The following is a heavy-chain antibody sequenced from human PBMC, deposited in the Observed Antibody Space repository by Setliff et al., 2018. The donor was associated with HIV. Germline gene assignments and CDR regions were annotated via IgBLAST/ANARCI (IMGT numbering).Heavy chain of an antibody. D-gene: IGHD1-26*01. V-gene: IGHV7-4-1*02. Sequence: ASVKVSCKASGGTFTNYIYSWVRQAPGQGLEWMGWINTETGNPMYAQGFRGRLVFSLDTSVNTAYLQISGLKAEDTAVYYCATRGEQLYFYGMDVWGQGTTVTVSS. CDR1: GGTFTNYI. J-gene: IGHJ6*02. CDR3: ATRGEQLYFYGMDV. CDR2: INTETGNP.